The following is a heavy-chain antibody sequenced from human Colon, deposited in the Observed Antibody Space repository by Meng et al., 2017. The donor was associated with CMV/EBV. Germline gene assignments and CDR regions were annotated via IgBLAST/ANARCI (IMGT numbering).Heavy chain of an antibody. Sequence: ASVKVSCKASGYSFTNYNINWVRQAPGQGLEWMGWISTYSGNTNYAQNFQGRVTMTTDTSTSTVYMELRNLRSDGTAVYYCARDLVFELFWNYVGLDYWGQGTLVTVSS. CDR2: ISTYSGNT. CDR3: ARDLVFELFWNYVGLDY. J-gene: IGHJ4*02. V-gene: IGHV1-18*04. CDR1: GYSFTNYN. D-gene: IGHD1-7*01.